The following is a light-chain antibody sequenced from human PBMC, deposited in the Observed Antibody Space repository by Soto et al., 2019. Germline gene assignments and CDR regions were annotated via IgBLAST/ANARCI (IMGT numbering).Light chain of an antibody. CDR1: SSNIGSNY. V-gene: IGLV1-47*01. J-gene: IGLJ2*01. CDR2: RNN. CDR3: AAWDDSLSGL. Sequence: QSVLTQPPSASGTPGQRVTISCSGSSSNIGSNYVYWYQQLPGTAPKLLIYRNNQRPSGVPDRFSGSKSGTSASLAISGLRSEDEADYYCAAWDDSLSGLFGGGTKVTVI.